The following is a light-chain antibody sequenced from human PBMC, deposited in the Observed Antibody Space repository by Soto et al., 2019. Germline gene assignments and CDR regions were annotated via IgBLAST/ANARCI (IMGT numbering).Light chain of an antibody. V-gene: IGLV1-40*01. CDR2: ANT. J-gene: IGLJ2*01. CDR3: QSYDSSLSGSVV. CDR1: TSNIGAGYD. Sequence: QSVVTQPPSVCGAPGQRVTISCTGSTSNIGAGYDVHWYQQLPGTAPKLLIFANTNRPSGVPDRFSGSKSGTSASLAITGLQAEDEADYYCQSYDSSLSGSVVFGAGTKLTVL.